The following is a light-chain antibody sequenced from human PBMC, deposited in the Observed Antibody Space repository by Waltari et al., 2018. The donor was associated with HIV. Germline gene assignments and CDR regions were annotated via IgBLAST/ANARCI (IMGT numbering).Light chain of an antibody. J-gene: IGKJ2*01. CDR1: QSISSW. CDR2: KAS. CDR3: QQYNSYST. Sequence: IQMTQSPPTLSASAGGRVNITCRASQSISSWLAWYQQKPGKAPKLLIYKASSLESGVPSRFSGSGSGTEFTLTVSSLQHDDFATYYCQQYNSYSTFGQGTKLEIK. V-gene: IGKV1-5*03.